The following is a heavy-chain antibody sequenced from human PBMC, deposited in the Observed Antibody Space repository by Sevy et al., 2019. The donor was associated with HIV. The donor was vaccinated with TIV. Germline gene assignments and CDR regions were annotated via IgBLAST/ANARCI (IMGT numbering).Heavy chain of an antibody. CDR3: AREIYNYVSSGSRYFDL. CDR2: IYIGGSP. D-gene: IGHD3-22*01. V-gene: IGHV3-53*01. CDR1: GFTVSNNY. Sequence: GGSLRLSCAASGFTVSNNYMSWVRQAPGKGLEWVSVIYIGGSPYYAESVKGRFTISRDNSKNTQYLQMNSLRAEDTAVYYCAREIYNYVSSGSRYFDLWGRGTLVTVSS. J-gene: IGHJ2*01.